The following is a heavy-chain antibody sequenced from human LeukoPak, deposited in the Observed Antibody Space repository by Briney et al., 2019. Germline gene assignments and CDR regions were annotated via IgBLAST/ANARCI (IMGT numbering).Heavy chain of an antibody. J-gene: IGHJ3*02. V-gene: IGHV4-38-2*02. CDR2: IYHSGDT. Sequence: SETLSLTCTVSGYSISSGYYWGWIRQPPEKGLEWIGCIYHSGDTYYNPSLKSRVTISVDTSKNQFSLKLSSVTAADTAVYYCARVARDRGDAFDIWGQGTMVTVSS. D-gene: IGHD3-22*01. CDR1: GYSISSGYY. CDR3: ARVARDRGDAFDI.